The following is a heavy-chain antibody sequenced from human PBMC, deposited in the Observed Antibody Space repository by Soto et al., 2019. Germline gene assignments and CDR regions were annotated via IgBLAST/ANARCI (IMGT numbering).Heavy chain of an antibody. V-gene: IGHV4-61*01. CDR2: GYHTGST. J-gene: IGHJ4*02. CDR3: ARRKYFDSSGYPFDY. Sequence: NPSETLSLTCIVSGASVNSDNFYWNWIRQPPGKQLEWIGYGYHTGSTNYNPSLKSRLTISVDTSKNQFSLKLSSVTAADTAVYFCARRKYFDSSGYPFDYWGQGTLVTVSS. D-gene: IGHD3-22*01. CDR1: GASVNSDNFY.